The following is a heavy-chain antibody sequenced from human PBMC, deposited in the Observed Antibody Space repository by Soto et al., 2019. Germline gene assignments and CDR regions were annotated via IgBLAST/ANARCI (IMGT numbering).Heavy chain of an antibody. J-gene: IGHJ4*02. Sequence: QVQRQFSAPGRVKPSGTLSLTCPVSGDSISASSGVWSGNPPGKELEWIGNIHYNGNTKYNPSLKSRVTMSVDTSKNQFSLKLISVTAADTAKYFCAREGNLGRWLQPLDFWGQGTLVTVSS. D-gene: IGHD5-12*01. CDR2: IHYNGNT. CDR1: GDSISASS. CDR3: AREGNLGRWLQPLDF. V-gene: IGHV4-59*01.